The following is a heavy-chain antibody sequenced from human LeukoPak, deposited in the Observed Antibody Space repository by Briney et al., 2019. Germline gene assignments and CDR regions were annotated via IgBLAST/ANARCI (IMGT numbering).Heavy chain of an antibody. Sequence: PSETLSLTCTVSGGSISSSSYYWGWIRQPPGKRLEWIGSIYYSGSTYYNPSLKSRVTISVDTSKNQFSLKLSSVTAADTAVYYCARDPDYYDSSGQDYWGQGTLVTVSS. J-gene: IGHJ4*02. CDR1: GGSISSSSYY. CDR3: ARDPDYYDSSGQDY. V-gene: IGHV4-39*02. CDR2: IYYSGST. D-gene: IGHD3-22*01.